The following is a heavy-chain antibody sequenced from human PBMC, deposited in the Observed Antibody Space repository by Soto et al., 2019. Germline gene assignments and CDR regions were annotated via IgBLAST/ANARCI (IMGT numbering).Heavy chain of an antibody. D-gene: IGHD6-13*01. Sequence: ASVKVSCKASGYTFTGYYMHWVRQAPGQGLEWMGWINPNSGGTNYAQKFQGWVTMTRDTSISTAYMELSRLRSDDTAVYYCAREPIAAVSTDYYYYYGMDVWGQGTTVPVSS. CDR2: INPNSGGT. V-gene: IGHV1-2*04. J-gene: IGHJ6*02. CDR1: GYTFTGYY. CDR3: AREPIAAVSTDYYYYYGMDV.